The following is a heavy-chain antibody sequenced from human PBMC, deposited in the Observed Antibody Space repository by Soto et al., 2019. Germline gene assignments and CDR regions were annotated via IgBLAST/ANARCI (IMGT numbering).Heavy chain of an antibody. D-gene: IGHD4-17*01. Sequence: EVQLGESGGGLIQPGGSLRLSCAASGFTVSSNYMSWVRQAPGKGLEWVSVIYSGGSTYYEDSVKGRFTISRDNSKNTLYLQMNGLRVEGTAVYYCARVGDYFTWYFDLWGRGTLVTVSS. V-gene: IGHV3-53*01. CDR2: IYSGGST. CDR3: ARVGDYFTWYFDL. CDR1: GFTVSSNY. J-gene: IGHJ2*01.